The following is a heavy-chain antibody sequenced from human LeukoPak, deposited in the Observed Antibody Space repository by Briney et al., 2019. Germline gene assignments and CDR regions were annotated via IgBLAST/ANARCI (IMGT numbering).Heavy chain of an antibody. Sequence: ASVKVSCKASGYTFTSYYMHWVRQAPGQGLEWMGIVNPSGGSTSYAQKFQGRVTMTRDMSTSTVYMEPSSLRSEDTAVYYCARAACIAVAGIGGNWFDPWGQGTLVTVSS. V-gene: IGHV1-46*01. D-gene: IGHD6-19*01. CDR2: VNPSGGST. CDR3: ARAACIAVAGIGGNWFDP. J-gene: IGHJ5*02. CDR1: GYTFTSYY.